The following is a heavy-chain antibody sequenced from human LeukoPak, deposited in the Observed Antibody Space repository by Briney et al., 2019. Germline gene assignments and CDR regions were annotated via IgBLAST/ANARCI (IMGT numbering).Heavy chain of an antibody. J-gene: IGHJ4*02. Sequence: GGSLRLSCAASGFTFDDYAMHWVRQAPGEGLEWVSGISWNSGSIGYADSVKGRFTISRDNAKNSLYLQMNSLRAEDTALYYCAKDMGYSSGWYYFDYWGQGTLVTVSS. CDR3: AKDMGYSSGWYYFDY. CDR1: GFTFDDYA. V-gene: IGHV3-9*01. D-gene: IGHD6-19*01. CDR2: ISWNSGSI.